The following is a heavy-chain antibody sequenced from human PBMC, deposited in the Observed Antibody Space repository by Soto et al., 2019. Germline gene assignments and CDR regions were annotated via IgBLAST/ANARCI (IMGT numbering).Heavy chain of an antibody. CDR3: ARGGRYRYAMDV. CDR1: GGSLGPYY. Sequence: QVQLQESGPGLVKPSETLSRTCTVSGGSLGPYYWIWIRQPPGKGLEWIGYIYHSGTTNYNPSLKSRVSISADTSKNQFRLKLSSVTAADTAVYYCARGGRYRYAMDVWGQGTTVSVPS. J-gene: IGHJ6*02. D-gene: IGHD1-1*01. V-gene: IGHV4-59*01. CDR2: IYHSGTT.